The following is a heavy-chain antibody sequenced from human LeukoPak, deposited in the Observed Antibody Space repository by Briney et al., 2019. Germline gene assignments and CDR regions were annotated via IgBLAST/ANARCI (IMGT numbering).Heavy chain of an antibody. D-gene: IGHD3-10*01. Sequence: PGGSLRLSCAASGFTFSSYGMHWVRQAPGKGLEWLGRIKSKPDGGTTDYAAPVKGRFTISRDDSQNTVYLQMNSLKTEDTAMYYCATGGYYFPYWGQGTLVTVSS. CDR3: ATGGYYFPY. J-gene: IGHJ4*02. CDR1: GFTFSSYG. V-gene: IGHV3-15*01. CDR2: IKSKPDGGTT.